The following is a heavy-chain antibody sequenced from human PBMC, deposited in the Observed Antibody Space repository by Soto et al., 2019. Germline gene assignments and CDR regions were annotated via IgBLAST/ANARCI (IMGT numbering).Heavy chain of an antibody. CDR1: GGSFSGYY. Sequence: PSETLSLTCAVYGGSFSGYYWSWIRQPPGKGLEWIGEIYHNGSTNYNPSLKSRVTISEDTSKNQFSLKLTSVTAADTSVYYCARDGHTSASLAFDFWGPGTMVTVSS. J-gene: IGHJ3*01. D-gene: IGHD6-19*01. CDR2: IYHNGST. CDR3: ARDGHTSASLAFDF. V-gene: IGHV4-34*01.